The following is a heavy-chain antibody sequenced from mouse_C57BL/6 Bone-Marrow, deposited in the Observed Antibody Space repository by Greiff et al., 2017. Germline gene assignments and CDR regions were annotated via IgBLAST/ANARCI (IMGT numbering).Heavy chain of an antibody. Sequence: EVQLQQSGPELVKPGASVKISCTASGYSFTDYNMNWVQQSHGKSLEWIGVINPNYGTSSNNQKFKGKAPLTVSQSSSTAYMKLNSLTSEESAVYYCARGDIFITTVPYFAVWGTGTTVTVSS. CDR1: GYSFTDYN. V-gene: IGHV1-39*01. D-gene: IGHD1-1*01. CDR2: INPNYGTS. CDR3: ARGDIFITTVPYFAV. J-gene: IGHJ1*03.